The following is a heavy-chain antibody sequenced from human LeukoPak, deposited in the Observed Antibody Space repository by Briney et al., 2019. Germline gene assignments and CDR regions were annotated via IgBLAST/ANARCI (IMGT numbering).Heavy chain of an antibody. D-gene: IGHD1-1*01. Sequence: ASVKVSCKASGYNFSNFGIGCVRQAPGQRLEWMGWTSGNNDNTKYAQRLQDRVIMATDTSTSTAYMELRSLTSDDTAVYYCARVEVHPRRFYYYMDVWGKGTTVTISS. CDR1: GYNFSNFG. CDR3: ARVEVHPRRFYYYMDV. CDR2: TSGNNDNT. V-gene: IGHV1-18*01. J-gene: IGHJ6*03.